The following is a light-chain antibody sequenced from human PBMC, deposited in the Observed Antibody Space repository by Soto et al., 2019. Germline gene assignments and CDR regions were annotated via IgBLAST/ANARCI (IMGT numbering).Light chain of an antibody. CDR1: SSDIGAYNY. Sequence: QSALTQTASVSGSPGQSITISCTGSSSDIGAYNYVSWYQQHPGKAPKLLISDVTNRPSGVSNRFSGSKSANTASLTISGLQAEDEAEYYCSSYTSSTTFVFGPGTKLTVL. V-gene: IGLV2-14*03. CDR2: DVT. J-gene: IGLJ1*01. CDR3: SSYTSSTTFV.